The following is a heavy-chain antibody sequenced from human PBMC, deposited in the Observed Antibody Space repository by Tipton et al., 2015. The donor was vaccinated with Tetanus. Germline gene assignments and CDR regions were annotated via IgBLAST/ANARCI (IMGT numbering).Heavy chain of an antibody. CDR3: ARDRAVPVQAYGTDV. V-gene: IGHV1-18*01. J-gene: IGHJ6*02. CDR2: ISPFTGDT. Sequence: QLVQSGPEVKKPGASVKVSCKTSGYTFTSYDINWVRQAPGQGLEWVGWISPFTGDTEYAQNLQDRLILTTDTSTATAYVEVRSLTSDDAAVYYCARDRAVPVQAYGTDVWGQGTSVTVSS. CDR1: GYTFTSYD. D-gene: IGHD3-10*01.